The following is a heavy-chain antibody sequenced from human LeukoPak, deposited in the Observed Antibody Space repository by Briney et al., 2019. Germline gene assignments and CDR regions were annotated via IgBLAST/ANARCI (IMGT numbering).Heavy chain of an antibody. CDR3: ARFAYCGGDCSEGYFQH. Sequence: EGSLRLSCAASGFTFSDYNMNWVRQAPGKGLEWVSYISSDNDVIYYADSVKGRFTISRDNAKNSLYLQMNSLRAEDTAVYYCARFAYCGGDCSEGYFQHWGQGTLVTVSS. V-gene: IGHV3-48*01. J-gene: IGHJ1*01. CDR2: ISSDNDVI. D-gene: IGHD2-21*02. CDR1: GFTFSDYN.